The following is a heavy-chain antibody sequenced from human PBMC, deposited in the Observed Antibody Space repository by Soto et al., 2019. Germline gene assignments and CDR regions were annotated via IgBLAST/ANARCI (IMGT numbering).Heavy chain of an antibody. D-gene: IGHD3-9*01. CDR2: ISDDGTNK. CDR1: GFTFSSYA. V-gene: IGHV3-30*04. CDR3: ARDGSYYDVLTEYYFDV. J-gene: IGHJ4*02. Sequence: QVQLVESGGGVVQPGRSLRLSCAASGFTFSSYAMHWVRQAPGKGLEWVAVISDDGTNKDYADSVKGRFTISRDKSKSTLDLQMDSLRPEDTAVYYCARDGSYYDVLTEYYFDVWGQGTLVSVSA.